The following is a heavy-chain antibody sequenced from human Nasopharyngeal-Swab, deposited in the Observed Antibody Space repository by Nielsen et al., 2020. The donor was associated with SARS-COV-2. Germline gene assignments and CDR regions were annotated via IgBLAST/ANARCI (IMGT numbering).Heavy chain of an antibody. CDR3: ASPYCTNGVCYSRAGFDS. D-gene: IGHD2-8*01. V-gene: IGHV1-2*06. J-gene: IGHJ4*02. Sequence: ASVKVSCKASGETFTGFFLHWVRQAPGQGLEGRGRISPNSGGTNYAQKFQGRVTMTSDTSISTAFMELSSLRSDDTAVYYCASPYCTNGVCYSRAGFDSWGQGSLVTVSS. CDR2: ISPNSGGT. CDR1: GETFTGFF.